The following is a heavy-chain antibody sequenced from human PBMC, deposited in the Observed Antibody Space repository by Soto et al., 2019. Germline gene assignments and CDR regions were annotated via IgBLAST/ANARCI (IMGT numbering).Heavy chain of an antibody. CDR1: GFTFSSYG. J-gene: IGHJ6*02. D-gene: IGHD3-3*01. CDR3: AIVDNLYVFWSGPYYYYYCGMDV. CDR2: IWYDGSNK. Sequence: GGSLRLSCAASGFTFSSYGMHWVRQAPGKGLEWVAVIWYDGSNKYYADSVKGRFTISRDNSKNTLYLKMNSLRAEDTAVYYCAIVDNLYVFWSGPYYYYYCGMDVWGQGTTVTVSS. V-gene: IGHV3-33*01.